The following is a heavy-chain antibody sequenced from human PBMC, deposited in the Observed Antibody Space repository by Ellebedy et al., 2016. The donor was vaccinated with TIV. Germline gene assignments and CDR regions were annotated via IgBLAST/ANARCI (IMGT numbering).Heavy chain of an antibody. CDR2: ITESGGNT. D-gene: IGHD4-23*01. CDR1: GYSFSSYA. V-gene: IGHV3-23*01. CDR3: ARDTVGVGPAFDV. J-gene: IGHJ3*01. Sequence: GESLKISCAGSGYSFSSYAMSWVRQAPGKGLEWVSSITESGGNTYYADSVKGRFTISRDNSKDTLFLQMNSLRAEDTAIYFCARDTVGVGPAFDVWGQGTMVTVSS.